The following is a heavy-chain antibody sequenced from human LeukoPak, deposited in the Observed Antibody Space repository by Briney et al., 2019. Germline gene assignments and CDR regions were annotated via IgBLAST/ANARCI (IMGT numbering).Heavy chain of an antibody. CDR1: GDSVSSDSAA. CDR2: TYYRSKWYN. J-gene: IGHJ6*02. Sequence: SQTLSLTCAISGDSVSSDSAAWNWIRQCPSRGLEWLGRTYYRSKWYNDYAVSVKSRMTINPDTSKNQFSLQLNSVTPEDTAVYYCARARDGYGYYYYGMDVWGQGTTVTVSS. D-gene: IGHD5-24*01. CDR3: ARARDGYGYYYYGMDV. V-gene: IGHV6-1*01.